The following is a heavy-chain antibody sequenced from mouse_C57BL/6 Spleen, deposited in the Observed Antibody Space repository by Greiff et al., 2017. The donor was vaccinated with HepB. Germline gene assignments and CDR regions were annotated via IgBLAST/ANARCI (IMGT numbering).Heavy chain of an antibody. J-gene: IGHJ3*01. V-gene: IGHV5-17*01. CDR3: AKLAWFAY. D-gene: IGHD1-3*01. Sequence: DVQLVESGGGLVKPGGSLKLSCAASGFTFSDYGMHWVRPAPEKGLEWVAYISSGSSTIYYADTVKVRFTISRDNAKNTLFLQMTSLRSEDTAMYYCAKLAWFAYWGQGTLVTVSA. CDR2: ISSGSSTI. CDR1: GFTFSDYG.